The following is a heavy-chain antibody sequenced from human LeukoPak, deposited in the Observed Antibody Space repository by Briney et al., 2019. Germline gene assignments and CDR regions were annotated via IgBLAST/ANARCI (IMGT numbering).Heavy chain of an antibody. CDR3: AKADIVVVVAATLFDY. CDR2: IWYDGSNK. D-gene: IGHD2-15*01. CDR1: GFTFSSYG. J-gene: IGHJ4*02. V-gene: IGHV3-33*06. Sequence: PGGSLRLSCAASGFTFSSYGMHWVRQAPGKGLEWVAVIWYDGSNKYYADSVKGRFTISRDNSKNTLYLHMNSLRAEDTAVYYCAKADIVVVVAATLFDYWGQGTLVTVSS.